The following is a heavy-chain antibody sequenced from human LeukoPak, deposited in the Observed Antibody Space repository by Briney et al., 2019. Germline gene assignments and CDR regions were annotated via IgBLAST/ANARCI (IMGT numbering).Heavy chain of an antibody. CDR2: IAAGGVT. V-gene: IGHV3-53*01. Sequence: GGSLRLSCAASGFTVTSNYMSWVRQAPGKGLEWVSVIAAGGVTYYADSVRGRFTISRDNSKNTLYLQMNSLRAEDTAVYYCARDGYTSTWYWYFDVWGRGTPVTVSS. CDR1: GFTVTSNY. CDR3: ARDGYTSTWYWYFDV. D-gene: IGHD2-2*02. J-gene: IGHJ2*01.